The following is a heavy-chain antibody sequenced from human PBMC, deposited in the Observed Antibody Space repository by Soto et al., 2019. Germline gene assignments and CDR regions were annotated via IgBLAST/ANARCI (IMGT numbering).Heavy chain of an antibody. CDR2: MNPNSGNT. D-gene: IGHD5-12*01. Sequence: ASVKVSYKASGYTFTSYDINWGRQATGQGLEWMGWMNPNSGNTGYAQKFQGRVTMTRNTSISTAYMELSSLRSEDTAFYYCVRGHINSYSGYDLDYWGQGTLVTVSS. V-gene: IGHV1-8*01. CDR1: GYTFTSYD. CDR3: VRGHINSYSGYDLDY. J-gene: IGHJ4*02.